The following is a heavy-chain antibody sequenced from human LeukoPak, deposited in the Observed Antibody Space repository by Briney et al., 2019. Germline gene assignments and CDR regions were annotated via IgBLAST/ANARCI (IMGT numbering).Heavy chain of an antibody. CDR1: GGTFSSYA. CDR2: IIPIFGTA. D-gene: IGHD5-18*01. V-gene: IGHV1-69*13. Sequence: ASVKVSCKASGGTFSSYAISWVRLAPGQGLEWMGGIIPIFGTANYAQKFQGRVTITADESTSTAYMELSSLRSEDTAVYYCARSGRVNSYGSQFDYWGQGTLVTVSS. J-gene: IGHJ4*02. CDR3: ARSGRVNSYGSQFDY.